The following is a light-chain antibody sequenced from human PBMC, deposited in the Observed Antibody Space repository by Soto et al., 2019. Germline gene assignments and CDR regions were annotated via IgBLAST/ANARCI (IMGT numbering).Light chain of an antibody. CDR3: HHYGRPPWT. CDR2: GVF. J-gene: IGKJ1*01. CDR1: QRDYDGY. Sequence: EIVLTQSPDTLSLSPGERATLSCRASQRDYDGYLAWYQQRPGQPPRLLIYGVFRRANGIPERFSGSGSGAQFSLPITPLVQEDFSVFYCHHYGRPPWTFGQGTKME. V-gene: IGKV3-20*01.